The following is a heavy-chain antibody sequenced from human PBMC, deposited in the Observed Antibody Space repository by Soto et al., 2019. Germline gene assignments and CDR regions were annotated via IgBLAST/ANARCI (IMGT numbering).Heavy chain of an antibody. CDR1: GFAVSSKY. V-gene: IGHV3-53*01. D-gene: IGHD6-19*01. CDR2: IYGGGTT. CDR3: VQTTGWPGFDF. Sequence: PGGSLRLSCAASGFAVSSKYMTWVRQAPGKGLGWVSVIYGGGTTYYADSVKGRFTISRDTSKNTLYLQMNSLRAEDTAVYYCVQTTGWPGFDFWGQGTLVTVS. J-gene: IGHJ4*02.